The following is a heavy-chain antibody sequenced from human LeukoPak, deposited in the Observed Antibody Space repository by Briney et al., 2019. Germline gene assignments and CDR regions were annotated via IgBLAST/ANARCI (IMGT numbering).Heavy chain of an antibody. CDR2: IGSSGLVT. CDR1: GFIFNNYW. V-gene: IGHV3-23*01. CDR3: ANVGGGSSRDLDY. Sequence: GGSLRLSCTASGFIFNNYWMTWVRQAPGKGLEWVSVIGSSGLVTYYADSVKGRFAISRDNSKSTLYLQMNSLRAEDTAVYYCANVGGGSSRDLDYWGQGTLVTVSS. D-gene: IGHD6-13*01. J-gene: IGHJ4*02.